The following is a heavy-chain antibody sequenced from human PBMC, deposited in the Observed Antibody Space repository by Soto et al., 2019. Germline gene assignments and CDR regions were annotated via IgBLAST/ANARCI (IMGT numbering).Heavy chain of an antibody. CDR1: XGSISSGXXX. J-gene: IGHJ4*02. CDR3: ASGKGXDXSHYLDN. D-gene: IGHD1-1*01. CDR2: TYYCGST. V-gene: IGHV4-30-4*01. Sequence: CTVSXGSISSGXXXXXWIRQHPGXGXXWIGYTYYCGSTXYNWSLKSRVTISIDTSXNXXSLNLSPVTAAGTAVYYCASGKGXDXSHYLDNWGQGALVTVSS.